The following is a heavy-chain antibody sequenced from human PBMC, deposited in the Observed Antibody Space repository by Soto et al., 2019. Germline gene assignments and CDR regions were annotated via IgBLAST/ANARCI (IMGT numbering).Heavy chain of an antibody. J-gene: IGHJ4*02. V-gene: IGHV1-18*01. CDR3: ARKDILTGYPHYYFDY. Sequence: ASVKVSCKTSGYTFNNYGISWVRQAPGQGLEWMGRISADNGHTNFTQKFQGRVTITTDTSTSTAYMELSSLRSEDTAVYYCARKDILTGYPHYYFDYGGQG. CDR2: ISADNGHT. CDR1: GYTFNNYG. D-gene: IGHD3-9*01.